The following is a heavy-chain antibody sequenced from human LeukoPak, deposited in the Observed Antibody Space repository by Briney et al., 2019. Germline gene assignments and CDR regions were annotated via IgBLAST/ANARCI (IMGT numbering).Heavy chain of an antibody. CDR3: ARANSYYYDSSGLVL. CDR2: ISSSGSTI. J-gene: IGHJ4*02. Sequence: PGGSLRLSCAASGFTFSDYYMSWIRQAPGKGLEWVSYISSSGSTIYYADSVKGRFTISRDNAKNSLYLQMNSLRAEDTAVYYCARANSYYYDSSGLVLWGQGTLVTVSS. CDR1: GFTFSDYY. D-gene: IGHD3-22*01. V-gene: IGHV3-11*01.